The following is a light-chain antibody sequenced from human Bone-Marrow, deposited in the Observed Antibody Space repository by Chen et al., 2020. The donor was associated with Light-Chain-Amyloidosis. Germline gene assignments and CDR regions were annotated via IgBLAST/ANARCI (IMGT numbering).Light chain of an antibody. V-gene: IGLV3-21*02. J-gene: IGLJ3*02. Sequence: SYVLTPPSSVSVDPGQTATIACGGNNIGSTSVHWYQQTPGQAPLLVVYDDSDRPSGIPERLSGSNAVNTATLTISRVEAGDEADYYCQVWDRSSDRPVFGGGTKLTVL. CDR3: QVWDRSSDRPV. CDR1: NIGSTS. CDR2: DDS.